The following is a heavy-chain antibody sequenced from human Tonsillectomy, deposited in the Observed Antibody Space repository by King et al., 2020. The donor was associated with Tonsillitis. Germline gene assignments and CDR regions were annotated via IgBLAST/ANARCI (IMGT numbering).Heavy chain of an antibody. V-gene: IGHV3-72*01. CDR1: GFTFSDHY. CDR2: TRNKANSYTT. D-gene: IGHD1-26*01. CDR3: VSGVVGAADH. Sequence: VQLVESGGGLVQPGGSLRLSCAASGFTFSDHYMDWVRQAPGKGLEWVGRTRNKANSYTTEYGASVKGRFTISRDDSKNSVYLQMNSLKTEDTAMYYCVSGVVGAADHWGQGTLVTVSS. J-gene: IGHJ4*02.